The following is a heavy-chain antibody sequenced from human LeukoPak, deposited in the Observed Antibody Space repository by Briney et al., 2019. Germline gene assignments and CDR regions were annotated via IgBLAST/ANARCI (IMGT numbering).Heavy chain of an antibody. D-gene: IGHD2-2*01. J-gene: IGHJ4*02. CDR3: AKSDQRLPDY. CDR1: GFTFSTFG. Sequence: PGGSLRLSCAASGFTFSTFGMHWVRQAPGKGLEWVAFIRFDGSNEYYPDSVKGRFTISRDNSKNTLYLQMNGLRAEDTAVYYCAKSDQRLPDYWGQGTLVTVSS. V-gene: IGHV3-30*02. CDR2: IRFDGSNE.